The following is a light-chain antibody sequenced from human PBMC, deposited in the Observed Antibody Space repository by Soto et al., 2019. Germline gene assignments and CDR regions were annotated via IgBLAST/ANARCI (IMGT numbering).Light chain of an antibody. J-gene: IGKJ1*01. CDR3: QQTYSTPPT. CDR2: AAS. Sequence: DIQMTQSPSSLSASVGDRVTITCRASQSISTYLNWYQQKAGLAPKLLIYAASSLQIGVPSRFSGSGSGSDFTLTISSLQPEDFATYYCQQTYSTPPTFGQGTKVDIK. CDR1: QSISTY. V-gene: IGKV1-39*01.